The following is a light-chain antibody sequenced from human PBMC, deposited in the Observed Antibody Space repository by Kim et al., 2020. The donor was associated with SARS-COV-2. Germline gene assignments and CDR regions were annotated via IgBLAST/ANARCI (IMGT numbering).Light chain of an antibody. CDR3: QKYNSAPPET. J-gene: IGKJ1*01. CDR1: QGISNY. CDR2: AAS. Sequence: VGDRVTSTCRASQGISNYLAWYQQKPGKVPKLLIYAASALQSGVPSRFSGSGSGTDFTLTISSLQPEDVATYYCQKYNSAPPETFGQGTKVDIK. V-gene: IGKV1-27*01.